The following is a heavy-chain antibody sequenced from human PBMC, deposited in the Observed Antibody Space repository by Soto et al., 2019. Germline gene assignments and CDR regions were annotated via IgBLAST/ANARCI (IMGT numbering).Heavy chain of an antibody. CDR2: IKSKTDGGTT. D-gene: IGHD3-3*01. V-gene: IGHV3-15*01. CDR3: TTDPGGRTIFGVVIIVDY. CDR1: GFTFSNAW. J-gene: IGHJ4*02. Sequence: GGSLRLSCAASGFTFSNAWMSWVRQAPGKGLEWVGRIKSKTDGGTTDYAAPVKGRFTISRDDSKKTLYLQMNSLKTEDTAVYYCTTDPGGRTIFGVVIIVDYWGQGTLVTVSS.